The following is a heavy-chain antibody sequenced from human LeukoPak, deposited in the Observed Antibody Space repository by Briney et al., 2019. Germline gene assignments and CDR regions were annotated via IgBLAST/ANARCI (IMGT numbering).Heavy chain of an antibody. D-gene: IGHD3-10*01. V-gene: IGHV1-2*02. CDR3: ARRALYYYGSGSYYNVNYFDY. J-gene: IGHJ4*02. Sequence: ASVKVSCKASGYTFTDYYMDWVRQAPGQGLEWMGWINPNSGGTNYAQKFQGRVTMTRDTSISTAYMELSRLRSDDTAVYYCARRALYYYGSGSYYNVNYFDYWGQGTLVTVSS. CDR2: INPNSGGT. CDR1: GYTFTDYY.